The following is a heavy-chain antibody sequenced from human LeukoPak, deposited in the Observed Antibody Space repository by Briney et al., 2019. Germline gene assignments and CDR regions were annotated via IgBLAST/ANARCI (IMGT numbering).Heavy chain of an antibody. J-gene: IGHJ4*02. D-gene: IGHD7-27*01. CDR2: INSGGSGT. Sequence: PGGSLRLSCAASGFAFSSNWMHWVRQTPGKGLVWVSRINSGGSGTSYADSVGGRFTISRDNAKNTLYLQMNSLRAEDTAVYYCATSLGPLTEYWGQGTLVTVSS. CDR1: GFAFSSNW. V-gene: IGHV3-74*01. CDR3: ATSLGPLTEY.